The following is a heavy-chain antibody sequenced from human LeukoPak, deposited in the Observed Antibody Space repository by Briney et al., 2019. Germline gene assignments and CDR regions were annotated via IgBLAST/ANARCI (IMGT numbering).Heavy chain of an antibody. Sequence: PSETLSLTCTVSGGSISSSSYYWGWIRQPPGKGLEWIGSIYYSESTYYNPSLKSRVTISVDTSKNQFSLKLNSMTAAAPAVYYCARVHSGSYYYYYYYMDVWGKGTTVTVSS. J-gene: IGHJ6*03. CDR2: IYYSEST. CDR1: GGSISSSSYY. CDR3: ARVHSGSYYYYYYYMDV. D-gene: IGHD1-26*01. V-gene: IGHV4-39*07.